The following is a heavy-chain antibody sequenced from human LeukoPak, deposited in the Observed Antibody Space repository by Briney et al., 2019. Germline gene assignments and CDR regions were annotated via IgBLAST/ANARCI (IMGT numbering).Heavy chain of an antibody. CDR2: IYTSGST. CDR3: ARETSRGYSFHYFDY. J-gene: IGHJ4*02. D-gene: IGHD5-18*01. CDR1: GGSISSGSYY. Sequence: SETLSLTCTVSGGSISSGSYYWSWIRQPAGKGLEWIGRIYTSGSTNYNPSLKSRVTISVDRSKNQFSLKLSSVTAADTAVYYCARETSRGYSFHYFDYWGQGTLVTVSS. V-gene: IGHV4-61*02.